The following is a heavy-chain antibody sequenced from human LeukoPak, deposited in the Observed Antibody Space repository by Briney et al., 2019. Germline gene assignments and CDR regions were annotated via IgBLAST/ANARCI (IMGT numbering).Heavy chain of an antibody. CDR2: VSTYNGNT. D-gene: IGHD3-9*01. Sequence: ASVKVSCKTSGYTFSSYGISWVRQAPGQGLEWMGWVSTYNGNTNYAQKLQGRVTMNTDKSTRTAYMELRSLRADDTAVYYCARDRATLRGNNYDLLTGYYTGWDYWAQGTLVSVSS. V-gene: IGHV1-18*01. J-gene: IGHJ4*02. CDR1: GYTFSSYG. CDR3: ARDRATLRGNNYDLLTGYYTGWDY.